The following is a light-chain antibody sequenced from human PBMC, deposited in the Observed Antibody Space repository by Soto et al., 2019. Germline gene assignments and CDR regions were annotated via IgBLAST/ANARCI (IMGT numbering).Light chain of an antibody. CDR2: KAS. CDR1: QSISTW. Sequence: DIQMTQSPSTLSASVGDRVTITCRASQSISTWLAWYQQKPGRAPKLLIYKASTLKSGVPSRFSGSGPGTEFTLTISSLQPDDFATYFCQQYNSYSRTFGQGTKVDIK. J-gene: IGKJ1*01. V-gene: IGKV1-5*03. CDR3: QQYNSYSRT.